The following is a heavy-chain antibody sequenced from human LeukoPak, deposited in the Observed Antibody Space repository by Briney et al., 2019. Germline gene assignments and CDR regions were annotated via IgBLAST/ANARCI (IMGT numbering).Heavy chain of an antibody. CDR3: VKDDSYYYNSGNSNY. CDR2: ISSNGGST. J-gene: IGHJ4*02. Sequence: TGGSLRLSCSASGFTFSSYIMHWVRQAPGKGLEYVSAISSNGGSTYYADSVKGRFTISRDNSKNTLYLQMSSLGPEDTAMYHCVKDDSYYYNSGNSNYGGQGTLVTVSS. D-gene: IGHD3-10*01. V-gene: IGHV3-64D*06. CDR1: GFTFSSYI.